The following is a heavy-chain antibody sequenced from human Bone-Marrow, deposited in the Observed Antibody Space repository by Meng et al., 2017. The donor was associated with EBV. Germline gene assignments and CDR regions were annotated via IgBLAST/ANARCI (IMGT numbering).Heavy chain of an antibody. Sequence: QGELVQSGAEVKKPGASVKVSCNASGYTFTSYGISWVRQAPGQGLEWMGWISAYNGNTNYAQKLQGRVTMTTDTSTSTAYMELRSLRSDDTAVYYCARLRIVGATSHYFDYWGQGTLVTVSS. J-gene: IGHJ4*02. D-gene: IGHD1-26*01. CDR1: GYTFTSYG. CDR2: ISAYNGNT. V-gene: IGHV1-18*01. CDR3: ARLRIVGATSHYFDY.